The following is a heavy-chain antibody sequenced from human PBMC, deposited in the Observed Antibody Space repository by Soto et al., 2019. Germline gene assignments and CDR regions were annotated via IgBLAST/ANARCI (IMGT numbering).Heavy chain of an antibody. Sequence: QVQLVQSGAEVKKPGASVKVSCKASGYTFTGYYMHWVRQAPGQGLEWMGWINPNSGGTNYAQKFQGWVTMTRDTSISTAYMQLRRLRSDDTAVYYCARGRSKGECSGGSCYESWFDPWGQGTLVTVSS. D-gene: IGHD2-15*01. CDR3: ARGRSKGECSGGSCYESWFDP. CDR1: GYTFTGYY. J-gene: IGHJ5*02. CDR2: INPNSGGT. V-gene: IGHV1-2*04.